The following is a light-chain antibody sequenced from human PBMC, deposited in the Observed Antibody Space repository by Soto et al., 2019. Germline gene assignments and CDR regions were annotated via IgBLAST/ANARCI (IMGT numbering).Light chain of an antibody. CDR3: SSYAGSNHVDV. J-gene: IGLJ1*01. Sequence: QSALTQPPSASGSPGQSVTISCTGTSSDVGGYDYVSWYQQHPDKAPKLMIYEVTKRPSGVPDRFSGSKSGNTASLTVSGLHAEYESDYYCSSYAGSNHVDVFGPGTKLTVL. CDR2: EVT. V-gene: IGLV2-8*01. CDR1: SSDVGGYDY.